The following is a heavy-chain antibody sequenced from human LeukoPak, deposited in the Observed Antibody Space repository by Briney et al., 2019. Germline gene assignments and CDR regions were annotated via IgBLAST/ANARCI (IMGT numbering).Heavy chain of an antibody. D-gene: IGHD6-6*01. CDR2: IYTSGTT. Sequence: SETLSLTCTVTGGSVRRGNYYWTWIRQPAGSGLEWIGRIYTSGTTDYNPSLRTRVTISVDASRNQFSLNLSSVTAADTAVYYCARWSGSVTARNYYYYMDVWGEGTTVTVSS. J-gene: IGHJ6*03. V-gene: IGHV4-61*02. CDR1: GGSVRRGNYY. CDR3: ARWSGSVTARNYYYYMDV.